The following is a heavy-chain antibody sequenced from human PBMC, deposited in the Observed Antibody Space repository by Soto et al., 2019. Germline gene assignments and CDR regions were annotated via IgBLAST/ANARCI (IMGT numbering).Heavy chain of an antibody. CDR3: ASLVAGTGFSYYYYYGMDV. J-gene: IGHJ6*02. V-gene: IGHV4-34*01. CDR1: GGSFSGYY. CDR2: INHSGST. Sequence: PSDTLSLTCAVYGGSFSGYYWSWIRQPPGKGLEWIGEINHSGSTNYNPSLKSRVTISVDTSKNQFSLKLSSVTAADTAVYYCASLVAGTGFSYYYYYGMDVWGQGTTVTVSS. D-gene: IGHD6-19*01.